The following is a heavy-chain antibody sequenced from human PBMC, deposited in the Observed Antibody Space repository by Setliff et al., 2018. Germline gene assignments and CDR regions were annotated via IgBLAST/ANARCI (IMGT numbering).Heavy chain of an antibody. Sequence: GESLKISCAVSGFTISDYWMHWVRQAPGKGLGWVSRLKSDGSSTLYADSVKGRFTISRDNAKNTLYLQMNSLRAEDTAVYYCGRDLSGRSDHWGQGTLVTVSS. CDR3: GRDLSGRSDH. CDR2: LKSDGSST. V-gene: IGHV3-74*01. J-gene: IGHJ4*02. D-gene: IGHD3-3*01. CDR1: GFTISDYW.